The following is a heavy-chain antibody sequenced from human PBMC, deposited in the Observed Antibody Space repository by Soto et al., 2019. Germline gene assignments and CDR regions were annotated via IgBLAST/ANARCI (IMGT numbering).Heavy chain of an antibody. V-gene: IGHV1-46*01. CDR3: VRGGSPPFY. Sequence: QVQVVQSGAEVKKPGASVKVSCKASGYTFTRYYINWVRQAPGQGLEWMGIINPSGGSTSYAQNLRGRVTMTRDTSTSTVYMELTSLRSEDTAVYYCVRGGSPPFYWGQGTLVTVSS. CDR2: INPSGGST. CDR1: GYTFTRYY. D-gene: IGHD6-6*01. J-gene: IGHJ4*02.